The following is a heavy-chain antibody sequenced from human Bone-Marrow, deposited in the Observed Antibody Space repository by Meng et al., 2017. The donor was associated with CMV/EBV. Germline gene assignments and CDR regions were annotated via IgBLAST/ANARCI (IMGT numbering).Heavy chain of an antibody. CDR3: ARDHGRGLRDQYYGLDV. CDR2: IYYSGST. CDR1: GGSISSGEYY. Sequence: SETLSLTCSASGGSISSGEYYWSWIRRPPGKGLEWIGYIYYSGSTYYNPSLRSRVSISVDTSKNQFSLKLSSVTAADTAVYYCARDHGRGLRDQYYGLDVWGQGTTVTVSS. D-gene: IGHD3/OR15-3a*01. J-gene: IGHJ6*02. V-gene: IGHV4-30-4*08.